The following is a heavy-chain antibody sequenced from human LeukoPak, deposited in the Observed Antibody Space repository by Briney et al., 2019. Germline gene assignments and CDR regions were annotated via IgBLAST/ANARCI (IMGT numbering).Heavy chain of an antibody. CDR2: INPSGGST. J-gene: IGHJ6*02. CDR3: ARVRYCSGGSCYWPYYGMDV. D-gene: IGHD2-15*01. V-gene: IGHV1-46*01. Sequence: ASVKVSCKASGYTFTSYYMHWVRQAPGQGLEWMGIINPSGGSTSYAQKFQGRVTMTRDTSTSTVYMELSSLRSEDTAVYYCARVRYCSGGSCYWPYYGMDVWGQGTTVTVSS. CDR1: GYTFTSYY.